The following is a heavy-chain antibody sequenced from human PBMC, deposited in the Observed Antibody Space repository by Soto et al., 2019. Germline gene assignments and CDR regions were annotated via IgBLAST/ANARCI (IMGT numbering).Heavy chain of an antibody. CDR1: GGPISSYY. V-gene: IGHV4-59*01. CDR2: IYYSGST. J-gene: IGHJ4*02. D-gene: IGHD6-13*01. CDR3: ARQRSSSWRFFDY. Sequence: SETLSLTCTVSGGPISSYYWNWIRQSPGKGLEWIGFIYYSGSTNYNPSLKSRVTISVDTSKNQFSLKLSSVTAADTAVYYCARQRSSSWRFFDYWGQGTLVTVSS.